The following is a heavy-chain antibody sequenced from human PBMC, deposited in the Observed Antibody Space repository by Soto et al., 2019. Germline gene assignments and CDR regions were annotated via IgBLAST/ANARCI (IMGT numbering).Heavy chain of an antibody. CDR3: ARSQGSSTSLEIYYYYYYGMDV. Sequence: QVQLVQSGAEVKKPGSSVKVSCKASGGTFGSYAISWVRQAPGQGPEWMGGIIPITGTANYAQKFQGRVTFTADESTSTASMQLSSLRSEDTAVYYCARSQGSSTSLEIYYYYYYGMDVWGQGTTVTVSS. J-gene: IGHJ6*02. CDR2: IIPITGTA. V-gene: IGHV1-69*01. CDR1: GGTFGSYA. D-gene: IGHD2-2*01.